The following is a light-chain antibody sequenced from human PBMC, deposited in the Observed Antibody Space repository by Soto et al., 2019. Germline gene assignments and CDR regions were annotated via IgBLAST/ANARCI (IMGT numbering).Light chain of an antibody. J-gene: IGLJ1*01. CDR2: NNN. Sequence: QSVLTQPPSASGTPGQWVTISCSGNNSNIGSNSVNWYQQFPGTAPALLIYNNNQRPSGVPDRFSDSKSGTSASLAISGLQSEDEADYFCAAWDDSLNGYVFGTGTKVTV. CDR3: AAWDDSLNGYV. CDR1: NSNIGSNS. V-gene: IGLV1-44*01.